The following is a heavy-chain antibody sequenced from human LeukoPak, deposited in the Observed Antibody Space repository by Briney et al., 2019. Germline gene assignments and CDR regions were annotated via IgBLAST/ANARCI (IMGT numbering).Heavy chain of an antibody. CDR2: IKSKTDGGTT. CDR1: GFTFSNAW. Sequence: PGGSLRLSCAASGFTFSNAWMSWVRQAPGKGLEWVGRIKSKTDGGTTDYAAPVKGRFTISRDDSKNTLYLQMNSLKTEDRAVYYCTTDLGIVGATGNYWGQGTLVTVSS. CDR3: TTDLGIVGATGNY. V-gene: IGHV3-15*01. D-gene: IGHD1-26*01. J-gene: IGHJ4*02.